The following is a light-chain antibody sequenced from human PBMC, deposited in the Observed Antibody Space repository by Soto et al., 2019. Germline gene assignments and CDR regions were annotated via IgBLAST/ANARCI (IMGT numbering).Light chain of an antibody. Sequence: EIVLTQSPGTLSLSPGERATLSCRASQSVSSSYLAWYQQKPGQAPRLLIYGASSRATGIPDRFSGSGSGTAFTRTISRLEPEDFAVYYCQQYGSSPYTFGQGTKLEIK. CDR1: QSVSSSY. V-gene: IGKV3-20*01. J-gene: IGKJ2*01. CDR2: GAS. CDR3: QQYGSSPYT.